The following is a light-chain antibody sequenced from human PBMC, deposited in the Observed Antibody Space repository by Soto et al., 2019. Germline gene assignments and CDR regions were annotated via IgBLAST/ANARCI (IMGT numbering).Light chain of an antibody. CDR3: SSHGGSNNPYV. CDR2: EVT. J-gene: IGLJ1*01. V-gene: IGLV2-8*01. Sequence: QSVLTQPPSASGSPGQSVAISCTGTSSDIGGYNFVSWYQQHPGKAPKLMIYEVTKRPSGVPDRFSGSKSGNTATLIVSGXXXXXXXXXXCSSHGGSNNPYVFGTGTKVTVL. CDR1: SSDIGGYNF.